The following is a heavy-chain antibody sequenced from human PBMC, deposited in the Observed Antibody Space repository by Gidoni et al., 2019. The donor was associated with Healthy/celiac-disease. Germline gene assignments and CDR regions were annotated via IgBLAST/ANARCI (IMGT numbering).Heavy chain of an antibody. CDR3: TRGHCGGDCYQDY. CDR1: GFPFGDYA. Sequence: EVQLVESGGGLVKPGRSLRLSCTASGFPFGDYAMSWFRQAPGKGLEWGGFIRSKAYGGTTEYAASVKGRFTISRDDSKSIAYLQMNSLKTEDTAVYYCTRGHCGGDCYQDYWGQGTLVTVSS. V-gene: IGHV3-49*05. J-gene: IGHJ4*02. CDR2: IRSKAYGGTT. D-gene: IGHD2-21*02.